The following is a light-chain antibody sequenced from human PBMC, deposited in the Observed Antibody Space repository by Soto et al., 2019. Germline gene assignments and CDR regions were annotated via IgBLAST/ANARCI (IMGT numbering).Light chain of an antibody. V-gene: IGKV3-20*01. Sequence: EIVLTQSPGTLSLSPGERATLSCRASQSVSSSYLAWYQQKPGQAPRLLIYGASSRATGIPSRFSGSGSGTDSTLTISRLEPEDFAVYYCQQYGSSPYTFGQGTKLEIK. CDR3: QQYGSSPYT. CDR2: GAS. CDR1: QSVSSSY. J-gene: IGKJ2*01.